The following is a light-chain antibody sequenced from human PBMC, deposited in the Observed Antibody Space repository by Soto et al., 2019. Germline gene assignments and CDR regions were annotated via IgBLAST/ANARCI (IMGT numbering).Light chain of an antibody. CDR2: TNN. Sequence: QSVLTQPPSASGTPGQRITISCSGSGSNIGSNTVTWYQQLPRTAPKLLIYTNNQRPSGVPDRFSGSKSGTSASLAISGLQSGDEADYYCSSYAGSNNLHVLFGGGTKLTVL. CDR3: SSYAGSNNLHVL. CDR1: GSNIGSNT. J-gene: IGLJ2*01. V-gene: IGLV1-44*01.